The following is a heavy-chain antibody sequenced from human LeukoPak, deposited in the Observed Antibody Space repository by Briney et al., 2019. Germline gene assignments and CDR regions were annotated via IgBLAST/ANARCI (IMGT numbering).Heavy chain of an antibody. CDR3: ATEGGVVPAAPGAFDI. CDR2: IKQDGSEK. Sequence: GGSLRLSSAASGFTFSSYWMSWVRQAPGKGLEWVANIKQDGSEKYYVDSVKGRFTISRDNAKNSLYLQMNSLRAEDTAVYYCATEGGVVPAAPGAFDIWGQGTMVTVSS. J-gene: IGHJ3*02. D-gene: IGHD2-2*01. V-gene: IGHV3-7*04. CDR1: GFTFSSYW.